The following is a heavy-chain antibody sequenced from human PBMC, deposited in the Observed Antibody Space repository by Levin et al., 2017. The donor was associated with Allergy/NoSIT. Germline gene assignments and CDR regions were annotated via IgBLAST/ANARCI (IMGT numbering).Heavy chain of an antibody. CDR2: IYHSGST. D-gene: IGHD2-2*01. V-gene: IGHV4-4*02. J-gene: IGHJ3*02. CDR1: GGSISSSNW. Sequence: SQTLSLPCAVSGGSISSSNWWSWVRQPPGKGLEWIGEIYHSGSTNYNPSLKSRVTISVDKSKNQFSLKLSSVTAADTAVYYCAVVVPAAPDAFDIWGQGTMVTVSS. CDR3: AVVVPAAPDAFDI.